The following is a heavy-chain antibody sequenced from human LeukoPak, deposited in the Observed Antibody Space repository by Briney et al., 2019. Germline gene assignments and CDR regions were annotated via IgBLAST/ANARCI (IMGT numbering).Heavy chain of an antibody. D-gene: IGHD2-8*01. CDR1: GFTFSSYW. CDR3: ARGFRNGPFDC. V-gene: IGHV3-20*04. J-gene: IGHJ4*02. CDR2: INRNGDNT. Sequence: PGGSLRLSCAASGFTFSSYWMSWVRQVPGKGLEWVSGINRNGDNTDYADSVKGRFTISRDNAKNSHFLQMNSLRVEDTAFYYCARGFRNGPFDCWGQGTLVTVSS.